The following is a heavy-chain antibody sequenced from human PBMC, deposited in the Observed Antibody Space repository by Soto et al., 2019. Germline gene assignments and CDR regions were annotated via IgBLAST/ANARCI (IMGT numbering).Heavy chain of an antibody. D-gene: IGHD3-22*01. CDR2: IYYSGST. Sequence: TLSLTCTVSGGSISSGDYYWSWIRQPPGKGLEWIGYIYYSGSTYYNPSLKSRVTISVDTSKNQFSLKLSSVTAADTAVYYCARESNYYDSSGPSSAWGQGTMVTVSS. J-gene: IGHJ3*01. V-gene: IGHV4-30-4*01. CDR3: ARESNYYDSSGPSSA. CDR1: GGSISSGDYY.